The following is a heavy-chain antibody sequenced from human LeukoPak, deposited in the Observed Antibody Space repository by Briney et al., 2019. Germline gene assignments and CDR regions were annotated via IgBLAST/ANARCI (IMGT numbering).Heavy chain of an antibody. V-gene: IGHV3-15*07. CDR1: GFTFSNAW. CDR2: IKSKTDGGTA. D-gene: IGHD1-26*01. CDR3: VRDLGGRSGH. Sequence: GGSLRLSCAASGFTFSNAWMNWVRQAPGKGLEWVGRIKSKTDGGTADYAAPVKGRFTISRDNAKNTLYLQMNSLRAEDTAVYYCVRDLGGRSGHWGQGTLVTVSS. J-gene: IGHJ4*02.